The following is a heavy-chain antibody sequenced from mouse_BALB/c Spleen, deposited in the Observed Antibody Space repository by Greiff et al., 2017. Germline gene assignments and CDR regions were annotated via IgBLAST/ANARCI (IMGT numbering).Heavy chain of an antibody. CDR3: ARRGNWGYFEG. CDR1: GFNIKDTY. V-gene: IGHV14-3*02. Sequence: VQLQQSGAELVKPGASVKLSCTASGFNIKDTYMHWVKQRPEQGLEWIGRIDPANGNTKYDPKFQGKATITADTSSNTAYLQLSSLTSEDTAVDYCARRGNWGYFEGWGAGTTVTVSS. CDR2: IDPANGNT. D-gene: IGHD4-1*01. J-gene: IGHJ1*01.